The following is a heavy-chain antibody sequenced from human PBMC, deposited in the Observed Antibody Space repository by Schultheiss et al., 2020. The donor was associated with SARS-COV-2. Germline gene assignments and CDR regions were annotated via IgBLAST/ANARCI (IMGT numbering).Heavy chain of an antibody. Sequence: GGSLRLSCAASGFTFSRYYMHWVRQGPGKGLVWISRISSDGETTTYADSVKGRFTISRDNAENTLYLEMNSLRADDTAMYYCARDRGAARYHYYYYMDVWGKGTTVTVSS. V-gene: IGHV3-74*01. D-gene: IGHD6-6*01. CDR2: ISSDGETT. CDR3: ARDRGAARYHYYYYMDV. CDR1: GFTFSRYY. J-gene: IGHJ6*03.